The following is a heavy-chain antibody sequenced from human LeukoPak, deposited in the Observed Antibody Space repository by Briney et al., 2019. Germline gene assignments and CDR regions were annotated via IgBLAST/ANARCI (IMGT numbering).Heavy chain of an antibody. CDR3: ARRNTAMVAGLDY. Sequence: SVKVSCKASGYTFTTYEYNLLRQATAQGLEWMGWMNPNSGNTGYAQKFQGRVTMTRNTSISTAFMELSGLRSEDTAVYFCARRNTAMVAGLDYWGQGTLVTASS. CDR1: GYTFTTYE. CDR2: MNPNSGNT. J-gene: IGHJ4*02. V-gene: IGHV1-8*01. D-gene: IGHD5-18*01.